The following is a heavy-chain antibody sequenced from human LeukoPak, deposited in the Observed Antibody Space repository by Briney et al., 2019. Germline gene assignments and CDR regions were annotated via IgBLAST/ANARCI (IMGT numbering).Heavy chain of an antibody. CDR2: ISGSGGST. CDR3: AKPTTVTGRKLQAFDY. CDR1: GFSFNNYA. J-gene: IGHJ4*02. D-gene: IGHD4-17*01. V-gene: IGHV3-23*01. Sequence: PGGSQRLSCAASGFSFNNYAMSWVRQAPGKGLEWVSSISGSGGSTYYADSVKGRITISRDNSKSTLYLQMNSLRAEDTAVDYCAKPTTVTGRKLQAFDYWGQGTLVTVSS.